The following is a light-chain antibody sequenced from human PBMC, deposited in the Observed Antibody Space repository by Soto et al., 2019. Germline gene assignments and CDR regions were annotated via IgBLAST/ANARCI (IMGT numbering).Light chain of an antibody. CDR1: QSVNSN. V-gene: IGKV3-15*01. Sequence: ERVMTQSPATVSVSPGEGATLSCRASQSVNSNLAWYQQKPGQAPRLLIYGASTRATGIPARFSGSGSGTEFTLTISSLQSEDFAVYYCQQYNNWPLTFGGGTKVEI. CDR2: GAS. J-gene: IGKJ4*01. CDR3: QQYNNWPLT.